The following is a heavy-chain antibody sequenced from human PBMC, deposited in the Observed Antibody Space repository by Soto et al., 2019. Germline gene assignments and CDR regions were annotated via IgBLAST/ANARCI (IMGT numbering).Heavy chain of an antibody. CDR2: IHHRGTT. J-gene: IGHJ4*02. Sequence: QVQLQESGPGLVKPSGTLSLTCDVSGDSISSDKWWSWVRQSPGRGLEWIGEIHHRGTTDCNPSLKSRVTISIEKSKNQFSLEMTSLTAADTAIYYCARGGDWKFDFWGQGSLVTVSS. V-gene: IGHV4-4*02. CDR3: ARGGDWKFDF. CDR1: GDSISSDKW. D-gene: IGHD2-21*02.